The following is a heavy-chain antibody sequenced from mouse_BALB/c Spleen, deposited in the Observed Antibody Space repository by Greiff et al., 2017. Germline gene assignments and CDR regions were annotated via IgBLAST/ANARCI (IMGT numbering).Heavy chain of an antibody. CDR2: ISSGSSTI. CDR3: ARRLPDGSYAMDY. D-gene: IGHD3-2*02. Sequence: EVQVVESGGGLVQPGGSRKLSCAASGFTFSSFGMHWVRQAPEKGLEWVAYISSGSSTIYYADTVKGRFTISRDNPKNTLFLQMTSLRSEDTAMYYCARRLPDGSYAMDYWGQGTSVTVSS. V-gene: IGHV5-17*02. CDR1: GFTFSSFG. J-gene: IGHJ4*01.